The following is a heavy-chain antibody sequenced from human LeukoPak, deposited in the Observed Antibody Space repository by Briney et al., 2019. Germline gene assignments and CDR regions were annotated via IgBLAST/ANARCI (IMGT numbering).Heavy chain of an antibody. Sequence: HAGGSLRLSCAASGFTFSSYAMSWVRQAPGKGLEWVSAISGSGGSTYYADSVKGRFTISRDNSKNTLYLQMNSLRAEDTAVYYCAKTYSSSWPNLPFYGMDVWGQGTTVTVSS. V-gene: IGHV3-23*01. J-gene: IGHJ6*02. CDR3: AKTYSSSWPNLPFYGMDV. CDR1: GFTFSSYA. CDR2: ISGSGGST. D-gene: IGHD6-13*01.